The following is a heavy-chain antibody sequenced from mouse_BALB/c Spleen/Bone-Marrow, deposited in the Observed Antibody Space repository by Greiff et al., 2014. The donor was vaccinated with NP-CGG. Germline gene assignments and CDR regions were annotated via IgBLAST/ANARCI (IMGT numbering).Heavy chain of an antibody. CDR2: IWADGST. D-gene: IGHD1-2*01. CDR1: GFSLTSYG. V-gene: IGHV2-9*02. Sequence: VHLVESGPGLVAPSQSLSTSCTVSGFSLTSYGVHWVRQPPGKGLEWLGVIWADGSTNYNSALMSRLSISKDNSKSQVFLKMNSLQTDDTAMYYCARITTATGAMDYWGQGTSVTVSS. J-gene: IGHJ4*01. CDR3: ARITTATGAMDY.